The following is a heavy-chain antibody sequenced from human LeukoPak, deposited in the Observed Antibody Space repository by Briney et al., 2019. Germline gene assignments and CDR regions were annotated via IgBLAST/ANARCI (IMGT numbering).Heavy chain of an antibody. CDR1: GGSISSGGYY. D-gene: IGHD3-3*01. CDR2: IYYSGGT. V-gene: IGHV4-31*03. J-gene: IGHJ6*02. CDR3: ARFRITIFGVVLSRGMDV. Sequence: SETLSLTCTVSGGSISSGGYYWSWIRQHPGKGLEWIGYIYYSGGTYYNPSLKSRVTISVDTSKNQFSLKLSSVTAADTAVYYCARFRITIFGVVLSRGMDVWGQGTTVTVPS.